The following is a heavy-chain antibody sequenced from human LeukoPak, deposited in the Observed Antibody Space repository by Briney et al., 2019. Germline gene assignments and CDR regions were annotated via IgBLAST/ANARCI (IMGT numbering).Heavy chain of an antibody. CDR3: ARVNDYGDYLVWFDP. J-gene: IGHJ5*02. D-gene: IGHD4-17*01. Sequence: SETLSPTCTVSGGSIRSYYWSWIRQTPGKGLEWIGYINYSGSTKYNPSLESRVTMSVDTSKNQFSLKLSSVTAADTAVYYCARVNDYGDYLVWFDPWGQGTLVTVSS. CDR2: INYSGST. V-gene: IGHV4-59*01. CDR1: GGSIRSYY.